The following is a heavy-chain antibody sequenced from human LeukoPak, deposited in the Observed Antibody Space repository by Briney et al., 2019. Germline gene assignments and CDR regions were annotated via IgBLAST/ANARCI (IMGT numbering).Heavy chain of an antibody. D-gene: IGHD1-26*01. CDR3: VRVIPQKWELPGKWFDP. J-gene: IGHJ5*02. Sequence: EASVKVSCKASGYIFNSYGISWVRQAPGQGLEWMGWVSAYNGHTNYVQKFQGRVTMTTDTSTSTASMELRSLRSDDTAVYYCVRVIPQKWELPGKWFDPWGQGTLVTVSS. CDR2: VSAYNGHT. V-gene: IGHV1-18*01. CDR1: GYIFNSYG.